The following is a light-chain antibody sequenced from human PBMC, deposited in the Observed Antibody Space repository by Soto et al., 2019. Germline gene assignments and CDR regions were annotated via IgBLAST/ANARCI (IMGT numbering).Light chain of an antibody. V-gene: IGKV3-20*01. CDR3: QQYGSSPLT. Sequence: EIMMTKSPSTLSVSPGERATLSCRASQSVSSNLAWYQQKPGQAPRLLIYGASSRATGIPDRFSGSGSGTDFTLTISRLEPEDFAVYYCQQYGSSPLTVGPGAKVDI. CDR2: GAS. CDR1: QSVSSN. J-gene: IGKJ3*01.